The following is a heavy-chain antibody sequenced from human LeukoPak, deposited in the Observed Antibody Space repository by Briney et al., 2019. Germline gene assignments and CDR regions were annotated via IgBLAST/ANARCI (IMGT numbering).Heavy chain of an antibody. CDR3: TRDGTDYVWGSYRPLGDY. V-gene: IGHV3-49*04. Sequence: GGSLRLSCTASGFTFGDYAMSWVRQAPGKGLEWVGFIRSKAYGGTTEYAASVEGRFTISRDDSKSIAYLQMNSLKTEDTAVYYCTRDGTDYVWGSYRPLGDYWGQGTLVTVSS. J-gene: IGHJ4*02. CDR1: GFTFGDYA. CDR2: IRSKAYGGTT. D-gene: IGHD3-16*02.